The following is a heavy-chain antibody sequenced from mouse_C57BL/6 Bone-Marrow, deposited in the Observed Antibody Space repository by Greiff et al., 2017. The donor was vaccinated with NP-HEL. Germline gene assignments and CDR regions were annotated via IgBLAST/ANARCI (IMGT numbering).Heavy chain of an antibody. CDR1: GYTFTDYY. J-gene: IGHJ1*03. D-gene: IGHD1-1*01. CDR3: AREGGYGSSYWYFDV. V-gene: IGHV1-75*01. CDR2: IFPGSGST. Sequence: VQLQQSGPELVKPGASVKISCKASGYTFTDYYINWVKQRPGQGLEWIGWIFPGSGSTYYNEKFKGKATLTVDKSSSTAYMLLSSLTSEDSAVYFCAREGGYGSSYWYFDVWGTGTTVTVSS.